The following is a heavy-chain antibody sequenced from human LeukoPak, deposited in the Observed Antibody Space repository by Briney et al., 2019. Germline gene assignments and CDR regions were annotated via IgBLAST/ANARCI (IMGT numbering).Heavy chain of an antibody. CDR2: ISSSSSYI. CDR3: ARDYYDSSGYYHAFDY. J-gene: IGHJ4*02. CDR1: GFSFSSYS. D-gene: IGHD3-22*01. Sequence: PGGSLRLSCAVSGFSFSSYSMNWVRQAPGKGLEWVSSISSSSSYIYYADSVKGRFTISRDNAKNSLYLQMNSLRAEDTAVYYCARDYYDSSGYYHAFDYWGQGTLVTVSS. V-gene: IGHV3-21*01.